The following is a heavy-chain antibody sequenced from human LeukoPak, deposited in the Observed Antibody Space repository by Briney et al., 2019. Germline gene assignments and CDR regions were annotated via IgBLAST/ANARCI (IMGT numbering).Heavy chain of an antibody. V-gene: IGHV3-23*01. J-gene: IGHJ4*02. CDR2: ISGSGGST. D-gene: IGHD2-15*01. Sequence: GGSLRLSCAASGFTFSSYAMSWVRQAPGKGLVWVSVISGSGGSTYYADSVKGRFTISRDNSKSTLCLQMNSLRAEDTAVYYCAKQLGYCSDGSCYFPYWGQGTLVTVSS. CDR1: GFTFSSYA. CDR3: AKQLGYCSDGSCYFPY.